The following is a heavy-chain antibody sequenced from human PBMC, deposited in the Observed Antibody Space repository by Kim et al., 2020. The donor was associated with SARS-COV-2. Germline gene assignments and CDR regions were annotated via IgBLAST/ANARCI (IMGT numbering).Heavy chain of an antibody. Sequence: GGSLRLSCAASGFTFSSYAMSWVRQAPGKGLEWVSAISGSGGSTYYADSVKGRFTISRDNSKNTLYLQMNSLRAEDTAVYYCAKSSRVTTTLVGRYYYYYGMDVWGQGTTVTVSS. CDR1: GFTFSSYA. D-gene: IGHD1-26*01. V-gene: IGHV3-23*01. J-gene: IGHJ6*02. CDR2: ISGSGGST. CDR3: AKSSRVTTTLVGRYYYYYGMDV.